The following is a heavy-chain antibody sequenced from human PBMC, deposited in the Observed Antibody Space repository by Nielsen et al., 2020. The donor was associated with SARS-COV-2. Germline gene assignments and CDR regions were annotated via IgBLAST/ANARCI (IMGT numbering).Heavy chain of an antibody. J-gene: IGHJ6*02. CDR1: GGSIINSNSY. CDR2: IYYSGET. D-gene: IGHD1-26*01. Sequence: SETLSLTCTVSGGSIINSNSYWGWIRQPPGKGLEWVGSIYYSGETYYNPSLKSRVTISVDTSKNHFSLELSSVTAADTAVYYCARQREGEHYLYGMDVWGQGTTVTVSS. CDR3: ARQREGEHYLYGMDV. V-gene: IGHV4-39*01.